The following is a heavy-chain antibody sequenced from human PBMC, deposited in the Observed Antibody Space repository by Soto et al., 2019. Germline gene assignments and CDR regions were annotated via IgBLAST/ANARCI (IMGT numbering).Heavy chain of an antibody. Sequence: GGSLRLSCAASGFTFSDYYMSWIRQAPGKGLEWVSYISSSSSYTNYADSVKGRFTISRDNAKNSLYLQMNSLRAEDTAVYYCARDIPADSGYDSPSDYWGQGTLVTVSS. D-gene: IGHD5-12*01. CDR3: ARDIPADSGYDSPSDY. CDR1: GFTFSDYY. V-gene: IGHV3-11*06. CDR2: ISSSSSYT. J-gene: IGHJ4*02.